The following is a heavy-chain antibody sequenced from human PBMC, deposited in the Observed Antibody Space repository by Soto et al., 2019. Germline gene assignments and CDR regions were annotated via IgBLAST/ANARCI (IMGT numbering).Heavy chain of an antibody. CDR2: IYYSGST. CDR1: GGSISSSSYY. J-gene: IGHJ4*02. Sequence: PSETLSLTCTVSGGSISSSSYYWGWIRQPPGKGLEWIGSIYYSGSTYYNPSLKSRVTISVDTSKNQFSLKLSSVTAADTAVYYCARQPITMIVVVISYFDYWGQGTLVTVSS. CDR3: ARQPITMIVVVISYFDY. V-gene: IGHV4-39*01. D-gene: IGHD3-22*01.